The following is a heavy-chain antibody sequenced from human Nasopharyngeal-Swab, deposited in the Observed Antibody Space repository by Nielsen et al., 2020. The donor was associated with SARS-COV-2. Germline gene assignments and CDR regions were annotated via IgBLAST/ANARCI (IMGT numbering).Heavy chain of an antibody. CDR2: IYYNGST. Sequence: SETLSLTCTVSGGSISSYYWSWIRQPPGKGLEWIGYIYYNGSTNYNPSLKSRVTISVDTSKNQFSLKLSSVTAADTAVYYCARGGGSGSADYYYYYMDVWGEGTTVTVSS. V-gene: IGHV4-59*01. D-gene: IGHD3-10*01. CDR1: GGSISSYY. CDR3: ARGGGSGSADYYYYYMDV. J-gene: IGHJ6*03.